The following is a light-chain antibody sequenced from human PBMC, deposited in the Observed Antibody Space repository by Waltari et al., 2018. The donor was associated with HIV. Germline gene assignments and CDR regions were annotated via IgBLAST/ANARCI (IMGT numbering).Light chain of an antibody. V-gene: IGKV3-11*01. Sequence: DIVLTQSPATLSLSPGDGATLSCWARPGINTHFAWYHQKPGQAPRLLIYDASKRATGVPARFSGSVSGTDFTLTISSLEPEDSAVYYCQQRTNWPFTFGGGTKVAI. CDR2: DAS. CDR3: QQRTNWPFT. CDR1: PGINTH. J-gene: IGKJ4*01.